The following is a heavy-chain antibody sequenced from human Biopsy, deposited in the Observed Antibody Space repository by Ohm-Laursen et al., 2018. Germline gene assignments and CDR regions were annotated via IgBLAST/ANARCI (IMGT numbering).Heavy chain of an antibody. CDR1: GGSFTGHY. Sequence: SQTLSLTCTVSGGSFTGHYWSWIRQPPGKGLEWIGNIYYRGNTNYSPSLKSRVTISLDTSKNQFSLKLNSVTTTDTAVYYCARLGSGDYFPTFFDFWGQGTLVTVSS. J-gene: IGHJ4*02. CDR2: IYYRGNT. CDR3: ARLGSGDYFPTFFDF. V-gene: IGHV4-59*08. D-gene: IGHD5-12*01.